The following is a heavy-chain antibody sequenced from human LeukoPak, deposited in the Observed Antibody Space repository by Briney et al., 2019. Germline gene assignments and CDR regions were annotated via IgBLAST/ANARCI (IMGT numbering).Heavy chain of an antibody. CDR2: INPSGGST. CDR3: ARQKWLQLGYFDY. Sequence: GASVKVSCKASGYTFISYYMHWVRQAPGQGLEWMGIINPSGGSTTYAQKFQGRVTMSVDTSKNQFSLKLSSVTAADTAVYYCARQKWLQLGYFDYWGQGTLVTVSS. CDR1: GYTFISYY. J-gene: IGHJ4*02. D-gene: IGHD5-24*01. V-gene: IGHV1-46*01.